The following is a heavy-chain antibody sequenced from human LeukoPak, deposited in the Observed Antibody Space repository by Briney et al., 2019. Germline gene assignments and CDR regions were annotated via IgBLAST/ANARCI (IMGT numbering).Heavy chain of an antibody. Sequence: GASVKVSCKASGHTFTSYYMHWVRQAPGQGLEWMGIINPGGGSTSYAQKFQGRVTMTRDTSTNTVYMELRNLRSEDTAVYYCARDIVVIPTARGVDYWGQGSLVTVSS. V-gene: IGHV1-46*01. CDR1: GHTFTSYY. CDR3: ARDIVVIPTARGVDY. D-gene: IGHD2-2*01. J-gene: IGHJ4*02. CDR2: INPGGGST.